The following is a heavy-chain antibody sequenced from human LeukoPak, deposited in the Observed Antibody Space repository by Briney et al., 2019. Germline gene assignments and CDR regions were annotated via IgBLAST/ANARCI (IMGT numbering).Heavy chain of an antibody. J-gene: IGHJ4*02. CDR2: ISWNSGNI. V-gene: IGHV3-9*03. D-gene: IGHD5-18*01. CDR1: GFTFDDYA. CDR3: AKGYSYDMTYYFDY. Sequence: PGRSLRLSCAASGFTFDDYAMHWVRQAPGKGLEWVSGISWNSGNIGYADSVKSRFAISRDSAKNSLYLQMNSLRAEDMALYYCAKGYSYDMTYYFDYWGQGTLVTVSS.